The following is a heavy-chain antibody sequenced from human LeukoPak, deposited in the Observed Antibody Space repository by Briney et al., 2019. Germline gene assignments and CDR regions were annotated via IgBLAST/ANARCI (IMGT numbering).Heavy chain of an antibody. CDR1: GYSFTTYC. Sequence: GESLKISCRGSGYSFTTYCIAWVRQMPGKGLEWMVMIFPADSDTRYSPSSQGQVTISADKSISTAYLQWSSLKASDTATYYCARHRYDSSSIPYDYWGQGTLVTVPS. CDR3: ARHRYDSSSIPYDY. V-gene: IGHV5-51*01. CDR2: IFPADSDT. J-gene: IGHJ4*02. D-gene: IGHD3-22*01.